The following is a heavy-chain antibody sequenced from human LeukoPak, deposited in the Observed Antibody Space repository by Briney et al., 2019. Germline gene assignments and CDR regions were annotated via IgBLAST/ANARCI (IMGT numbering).Heavy chain of an antibody. V-gene: IGHV3-48*01. J-gene: IGHJ4*02. CDR2: ISSSSTNI. D-gene: IGHD6-13*01. CDR1: GFTFRSYS. CDR3: AKEMLSIAAVAGAD. Sequence: GGSLRLSCAASGFTFRSYSMNWVRQAPGKGLEWVSYISSSSTNIYYADSVKGRFTISRDDAKTSLYLQMNSLRAEDTAIYYCAKEMLSIAAVAGADWGQGTLVTVS.